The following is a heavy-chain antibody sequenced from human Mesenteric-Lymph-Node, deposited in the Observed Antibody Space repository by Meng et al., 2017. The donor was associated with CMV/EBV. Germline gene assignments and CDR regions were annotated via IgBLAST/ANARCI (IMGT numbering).Heavy chain of an antibody. CDR2: INSDGSST. CDR3: AHSYGMDV. V-gene: IGHV3-74*01. J-gene: IGHJ6*02. CDR1: GFTFSSYW. Sequence: LRLSCAASGFTFSSYWLHWVRQAPGKGLVWVSRINSDGSSTIYADSVKGRFTISRDNAKSTLYLQMNSLRAEDTAVYYCAHSYGMDVWGQGTTVTVSS.